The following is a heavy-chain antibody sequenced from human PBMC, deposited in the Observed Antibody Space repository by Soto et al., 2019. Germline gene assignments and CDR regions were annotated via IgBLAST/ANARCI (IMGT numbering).Heavy chain of an antibody. V-gene: IGHV1-69*01. D-gene: IGHD3-22*01. CDR2: IIPSFGTA. Sequence: QVQLVQSGAEVRKPGSSVKVSCKASGGTFSRHAIRWVRQAPGQGLEWMGGIIPSFGTANHAQKYQGRVRIIADESTSRVYVALSSLTPANRGMYSCARAWEYDRTDYYYAYWGQGALVIVS. CDR1: GGTFSRHA. J-gene: IGHJ4*02. CDR3: ARAWEYDRTDYYYAY.